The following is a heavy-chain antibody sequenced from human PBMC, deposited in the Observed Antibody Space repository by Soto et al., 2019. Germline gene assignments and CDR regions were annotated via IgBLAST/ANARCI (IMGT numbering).Heavy chain of an antibody. CDR1: GFTFSSYS. J-gene: IGHJ4*02. CDR3: ARDLGGVVDAGFDY. CDR2: ISSSSSTI. D-gene: IGHD3-3*01. V-gene: IGHV3-48*01. Sequence: GGSLRLSCAASGFTFSSYSMNWVRQAPGKGLEWVSYISSSSSTIYYADSVKGRFTISRDNAKNSLYLQMNSLRAEDTAVYYCARDLGGVVDAGFDYWGQGTLVTVSS.